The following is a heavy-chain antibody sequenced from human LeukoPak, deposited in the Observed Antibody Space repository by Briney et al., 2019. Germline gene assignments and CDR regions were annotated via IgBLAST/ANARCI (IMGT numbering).Heavy chain of an antibody. CDR2: ISAYNGNT. J-gene: IGHJ4*02. CDR3: ARDYSQADYLDY. V-gene: IGHV1-18*01. CDR1: GYTFTSYG. D-gene: IGHD2-21*01. Sequence: GASVKVSCKASGYTFTSYGISWVRQAPGQGLEWMGWISAYNGNTNYAQKLQGRVTMTTDTSTSTDYMELRSLRSDDTAVYYCARDYSQADYLDYWGQGTLVTVSS.